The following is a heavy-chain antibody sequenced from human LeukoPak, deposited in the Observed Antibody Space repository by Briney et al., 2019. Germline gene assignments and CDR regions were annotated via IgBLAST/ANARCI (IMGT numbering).Heavy chain of an antibody. J-gene: IGHJ4*02. CDR1: GFTFSGYN. CDR2: IGSSGGNK. Sequence: PGGSLRLSCGASGFTFSGYNMCWVRQPPGKGLEWVSCIGSSGGNKKYADSVKGRFTISRDNAKSSLHLQMNSLRAEDTAVYYCAVMTRGYYDSSGYFDFWGQGTLVTVSS. D-gene: IGHD3-22*01. V-gene: IGHV3-21*01. CDR3: AVMTRGYYDSSGYFDF.